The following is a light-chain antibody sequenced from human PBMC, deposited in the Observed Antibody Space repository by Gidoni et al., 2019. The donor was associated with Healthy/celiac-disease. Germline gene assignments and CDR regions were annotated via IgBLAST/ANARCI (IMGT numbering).Light chain of an antibody. Sequence: SYELTQPPPVSVSPGQTASITCSGDKLGDKYACWYQQKPGQSPVLVIYQDSKRPSGIPERFSGSNSGNTATLTISGTQAMDEADYYCQAWDSSTAHVVFGGGTKLTVL. CDR3: QAWDSSTAHVV. V-gene: IGLV3-1*01. CDR2: QDS. J-gene: IGLJ2*01. CDR1: KLGDKY.